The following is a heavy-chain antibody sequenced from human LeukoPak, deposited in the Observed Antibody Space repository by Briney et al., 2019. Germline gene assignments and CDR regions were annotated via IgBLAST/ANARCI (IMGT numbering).Heavy chain of an antibody. J-gene: IGHJ4*02. V-gene: IGHV1-8*01. D-gene: IGHD5-12*01. CDR3: ARDQSRGYGFDY. Sequence: ASVKVSCKASGYSFSNNDINWVRQTTGQGLEWMGWMSPDSGNTGYAQKFQGRVTMTKNTSISTSYMELSSLTSEDTAVYYCARDQSRGYGFDYWGQGTLVTVSS. CDR2: MSPDSGNT. CDR1: GYSFSNND.